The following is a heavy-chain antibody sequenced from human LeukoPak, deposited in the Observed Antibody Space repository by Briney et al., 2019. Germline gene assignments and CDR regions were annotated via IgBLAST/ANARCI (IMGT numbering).Heavy chain of an antibody. CDR2: ISAYNGNT. CDR3: ASVDVDYGDYVYYYYGMDV. D-gene: IGHD4-17*01. J-gene: IGHJ6*02. CDR1: GYTFTSYG. V-gene: IGHV1-18*01. Sequence: ASVKVSCKASGYTFTSYGISWVRQAPGQGLEWMGWISAYNGNTNYAQKLQGRVTMTTDTSTSTAYMELRSLRSDDTAVYYCASVDVDYGDYVYYYYGMDVWGQGTTVTVSS.